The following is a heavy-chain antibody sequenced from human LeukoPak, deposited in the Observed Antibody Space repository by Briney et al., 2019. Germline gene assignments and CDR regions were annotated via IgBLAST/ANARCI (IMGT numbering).Heavy chain of an antibody. Sequence: SEALSLTCTVSGGSISSYYWSWIRQPPGKGLEWIGYIYYSGSTNYNPSLKSRVTISVDTSKNQFSLKLSSVTAADTAVYYCARGYDFWSGYYRQNWFDPWGQGTLVTVSS. CDR1: GGSISSYY. D-gene: IGHD3-3*01. CDR3: ARGYDFWSGYYRQNWFDP. V-gene: IGHV4-59*12. J-gene: IGHJ5*02. CDR2: IYYSGST.